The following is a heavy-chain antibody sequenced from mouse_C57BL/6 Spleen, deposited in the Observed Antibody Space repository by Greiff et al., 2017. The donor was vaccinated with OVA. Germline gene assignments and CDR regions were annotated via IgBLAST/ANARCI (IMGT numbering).Heavy chain of an antibody. CDR2: IYPGDGDT. Sequence: VQLQQSGPELVKPGASVKISCKASGYAFSSSWMNWVKQRPGKGLEWIGRIYPGDGDTNYKGKFKGKATLTADKSSSTAYLQLSSLTSEDSSVCFCGRLYYGSNDWYFDVWGTGTTVTVSS. D-gene: IGHD1-1*01. CDR1: GYAFSSSW. V-gene: IGHV1-82*01. CDR3: GRLYYGSNDWYFDV. J-gene: IGHJ1*03.